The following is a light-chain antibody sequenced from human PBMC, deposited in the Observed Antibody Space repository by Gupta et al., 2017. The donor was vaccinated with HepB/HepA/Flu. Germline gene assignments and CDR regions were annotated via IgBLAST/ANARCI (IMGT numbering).Light chain of an antibody. CDR2: YSS. Sequence: DIQMTQSPSSLSASVGDRVTITCRASQVIGNYLAWFQQKPGKVPKLLIYYSSNLQSGVPSRFSGSESGTDFTLTINNLQPEDVATYYCQKDNSAPLTSGHGTKVD. J-gene: IGKJ3*01. CDR1: QVIGNY. V-gene: IGKV1-27*01. CDR3: QKDNSAPLT.